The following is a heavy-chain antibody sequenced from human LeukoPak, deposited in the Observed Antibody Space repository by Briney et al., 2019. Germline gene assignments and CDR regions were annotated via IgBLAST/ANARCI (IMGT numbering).Heavy chain of an antibody. V-gene: IGHV4-31*03. CDR3: VGHGARQWLVNY. CDR1: GGSISSGGYY. J-gene: IGHJ4*02. CDR2: IYYSGST. Sequence: PSETLSLTCTVSGGSISSGGYYWSWIRQHPGKGLEWIGYIYYSGSTYYNPSLKSRVTISVDTSKNQFSLKLSSVTAADTAVYYCVGHGARQWLVNYWGQGTLVTASS. D-gene: IGHD6-19*01.